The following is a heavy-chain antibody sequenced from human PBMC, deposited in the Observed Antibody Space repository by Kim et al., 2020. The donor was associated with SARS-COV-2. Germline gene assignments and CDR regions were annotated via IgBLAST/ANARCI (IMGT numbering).Heavy chain of an antibody. V-gene: IGHV3-23*01. Sequence: GGSLRLSCAASGFSFSSYAMTWVRQAPGKGPEWVSGISGSVGITYYADSVKGRFTISRDNSKNTLYLQVNSLRAEDTAVYYCSKARKSSIVVIITINYDVFDIWGQGTMFTVSS. CDR3: SKARKSSIVVIITINYDVFDI. J-gene: IGHJ3*02. CDR2: ISGSVGIT. D-gene: IGHD3-22*01. CDR1: GFSFSSYA.